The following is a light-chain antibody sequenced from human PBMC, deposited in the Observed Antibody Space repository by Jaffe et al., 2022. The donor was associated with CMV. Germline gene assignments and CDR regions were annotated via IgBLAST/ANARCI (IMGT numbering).Light chain of an antibody. Sequence: EIVMTQSPATLSVSPGERATLSCRASHYISSNVAWYQQKPGQAPRLLIYGASTRATGIPARFSGSGSATEFTLTISSLLSEDVAVYYCQQYNNWPPWTFGQGTKVEI. V-gene: IGKV3-15*01. CDR1: HYISSN. J-gene: IGKJ1*01. CDR2: GAS. CDR3: QQYNNWPPWT.